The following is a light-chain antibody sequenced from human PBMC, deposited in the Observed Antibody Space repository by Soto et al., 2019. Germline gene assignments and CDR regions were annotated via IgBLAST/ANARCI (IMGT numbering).Light chain of an antibody. J-gene: IGKJ4*01. CDR2: DAS. V-gene: IGKV3-11*01. Sequence: EIVLTQSPATLSLSPGERATLSWRASQSVSSYLAWYQQKAPRLLMYDASNRATGTPARFSGSGSGTDFSLTSSGLEPEDFALYFCQQRSTGLTFGGGTKVEIK. CDR1: QSVSSY. CDR3: QQRSTGLT.